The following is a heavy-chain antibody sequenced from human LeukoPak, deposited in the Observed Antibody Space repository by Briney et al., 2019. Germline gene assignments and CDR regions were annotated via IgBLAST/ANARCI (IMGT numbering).Heavy chain of an antibody. D-gene: IGHD1-26*01. CDR1: GFIFSDHH. J-gene: IGHJ3*02. V-gene: IGHV3-11*04. Sequence: GGSPRLSCAASGFIFSDHHMTWIRQAPGKGLEWLSYISGSGSTIFHADSVKGRLTISRDNAKKSLYLQMNSLRAEDTAVYYCARIQSGFDIWGQGTMVTVSS. CDR3: ARIQSGFDI. CDR2: ISGSGSTI.